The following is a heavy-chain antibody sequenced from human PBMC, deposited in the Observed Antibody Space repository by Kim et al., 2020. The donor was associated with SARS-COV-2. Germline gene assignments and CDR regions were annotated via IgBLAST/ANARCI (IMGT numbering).Heavy chain of an antibody. D-gene: IGHD3-22*01. CDR1: GYTFTGYY. Sequence: ASVKVSCKASGYTFTGYYMHWVRQAPGQGLEWMGWINPNSGGTNYAQKFQGRVTMTRDTSISTAYMELSRLRSDDTAVYYCARDSRVRYYYDSSGFPEGYAFDIWGQGTMVTVSS. CDR3: ARDSRVRYYYDSSGFPEGYAFDI. J-gene: IGHJ3*02. CDR2: INPNSGGT. V-gene: IGHV1-2*02.